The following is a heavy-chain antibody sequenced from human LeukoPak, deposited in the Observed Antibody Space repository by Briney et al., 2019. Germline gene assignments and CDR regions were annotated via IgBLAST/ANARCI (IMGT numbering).Heavy chain of an antibody. CDR3: ATNLIGAGEYFQQ. J-gene: IGHJ1*01. CDR2: ISSGGDIM. CDR1: GLRFSDYY. V-gene: IGHV3-11*01. D-gene: IGHD2/OR15-2a*01. Sequence: PGGSLRLSCAASGLRFSDYYVSWIRQAPGKGLQWVSYISSGGDIMHYADSVKGRFTSSRDNAKNSGHLEMNSLGAEDTAVYYCATNLIGAGEYFQQWGQGTLVTVSS.